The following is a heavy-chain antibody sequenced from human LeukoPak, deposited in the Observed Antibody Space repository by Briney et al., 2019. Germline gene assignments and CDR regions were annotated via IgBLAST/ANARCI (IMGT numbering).Heavy chain of an antibody. V-gene: IGHV3-7*05. CDR2: INQDGSEK. Sequence: QPGGSLRLSCAASGFTFSSCWMRWVRQTPGKGLEWVANINQDGSEKYYVDSVKGRFTISRDNAKNSLYLRMDSLRAEDTAVYYCAIYCSGGSCFRNWGQGTLVTVSS. CDR3: AIYCSGGSCFRN. D-gene: IGHD2-15*01. CDR1: GFTFSSCW. J-gene: IGHJ4*02.